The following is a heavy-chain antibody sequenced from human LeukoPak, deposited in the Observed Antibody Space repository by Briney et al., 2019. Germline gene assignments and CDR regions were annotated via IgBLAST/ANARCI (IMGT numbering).Heavy chain of an antibody. CDR1: GFTFSSYW. Sequence: ESLRLSCAASGFTFSSYWMSWVRQAPGKGLEWVGNIYYSGSTYYNPSLESRVTISVDTSMTQFSLRLTSVTAADTAVYFCARDIGIYPHVAFDIWGQGTLVTVSS. CDR3: ARDIGIYPHVAFDI. CDR2: IYYSGST. D-gene: IGHD1-26*01. V-gene: IGHV4-4*01. J-gene: IGHJ3*02.